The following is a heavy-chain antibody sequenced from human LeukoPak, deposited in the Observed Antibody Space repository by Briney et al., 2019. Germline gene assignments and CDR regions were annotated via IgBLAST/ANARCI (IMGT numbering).Heavy chain of an antibody. CDR3: TNSPGPANWFDP. CDR1: GFTFSTYA. Sequence: RGSLRLSCAASGFTFSTYAIHWVRQAPGKGLEWVAVMSTDGSTKHYADSVKDRFTLSRDSSKNTLLLEMNSLKTEDTAVYYCTNSPGPANWFDPWGQGTLITVSS. D-gene: IGHD2-21*01. CDR2: MSTDGSTK. J-gene: IGHJ5*02. V-gene: IGHV3-30*01.